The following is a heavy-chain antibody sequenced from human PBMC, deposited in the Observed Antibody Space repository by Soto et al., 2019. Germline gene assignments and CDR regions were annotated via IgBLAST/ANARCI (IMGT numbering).Heavy chain of an antibody. CDR3: ARDEREGSSWHDYYYGMDG. J-gene: IGHJ6*02. V-gene: IGHV1-69*13. D-gene: IGHD6-13*01. CDR2: IIPIFGTA. CDR1: GGTFSSYA. Sequence: SVKVSCKASGGTFSSYAISWVRQAPGQGLEWMGGIIPIFGTANYAQKFQGRVTITADESTSTAYMELSSLRSEDTAVYYCARDEREGSSWHDYYYGMDGWGQGTTVTVSS.